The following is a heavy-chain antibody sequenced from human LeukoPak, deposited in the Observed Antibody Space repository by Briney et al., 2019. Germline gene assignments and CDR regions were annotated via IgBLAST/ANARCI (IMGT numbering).Heavy chain of an antibody. CDR3: ARRENWRLDY. D-gene: IGHD1-1*01. V-gene: IGHV4-39*01. J-gene: IGHJ4*02. Sequence: SETLSLTCTVSGGSISSSSYYWGWIRQPPGKGLEWIGSIYHSGSTYYNPSLKSRVTISVDTSKNQFSLKLSSVTAADTAVYYCARRENWRLDYWGQGTLVTVSS. CDR2: IYHSGST. CDR1: GGSISSSSYY.